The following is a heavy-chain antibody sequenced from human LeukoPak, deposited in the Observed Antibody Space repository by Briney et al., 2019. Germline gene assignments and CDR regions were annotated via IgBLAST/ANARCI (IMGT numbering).Heavy chain of an antibody. CDR3: TGGPPQFDP. CDR2: ISGSGHDI. CDR1: GFTFSDSY. V-gene: IGHV3-11*04. Sequence: GGSLRLSCAASGFTFSDSYMTWVRQAPGKGVEWVAYISGSGHDINYSESAKGRFTISRDNAKNSLYLQMSSLRVEDTAVYYFTGGPPQFDPLGQGTLVTVSS. J-gene: IGHJ5*02. D-gene: IGHD5-24*01.